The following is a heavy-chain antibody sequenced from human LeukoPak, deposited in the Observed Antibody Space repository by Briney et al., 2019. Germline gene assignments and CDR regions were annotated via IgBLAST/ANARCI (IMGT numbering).Heavy chain of an antibody. Sequence: ASVKVSCKASGGTFSSYAISWVRRAPGQGLEWMGRIIPILGIANYAQKFQGRVTITADKSTSTAYMELSSLRSEDAAVYYCAHENDSSGYDLDYWGQGTLVTVSS. CDR2: IIPILGIA. V-gene: IGHV1-69*04. D-gene: IGHD3-22*01. J-gene: IGHJ4*02. CDR1: GGTFSSYA. CDR3: AHENDSSGYDLDY.